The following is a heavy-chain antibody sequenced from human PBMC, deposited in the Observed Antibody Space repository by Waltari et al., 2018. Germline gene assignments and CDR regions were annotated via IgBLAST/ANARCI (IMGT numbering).Heavy chain of an antibody. J-gene: IGHJ4*02. Sequence: EVQLLESGGGLVQPGGSLRLSCAASGFTFSSYAMCWVRQAPGKGLEWVSAISGSGGSTYYADSVKGRFTISRDNSKNTLYLQMNSLRAEDTAVYYCAKDGWSGDYSRYWGQGTLVTVSS. V-gene: IGHV3-23*01. CDR3: AKDGWSGDYSRY. CDR2: ISGSGGST. D-gene: IGHD4-17*01. CDR1: GFTFSSYA.